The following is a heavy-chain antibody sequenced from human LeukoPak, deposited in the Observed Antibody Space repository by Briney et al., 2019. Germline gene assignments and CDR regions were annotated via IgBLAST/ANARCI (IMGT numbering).Heavy chain of an antibody. V-gene: IGHV3-21*01. D-gene: IGHD6-19*01. J-gene: IGHJ3*02. CDR1: GFIFSSYS. CDR3: ARSGSGWQSGHDAFDI. CDR2: ISSSSSYI. Sequence: GGSLRLSCAASGFIFSSYSMNWVRQAPGKGLEWVSSISSSSSYIYYADSVKGRVTISRDNAKNSLYLQMNSLRAGDTAVYYCARSGSGWQSGHDAFDIWGQGTMVTVSS.